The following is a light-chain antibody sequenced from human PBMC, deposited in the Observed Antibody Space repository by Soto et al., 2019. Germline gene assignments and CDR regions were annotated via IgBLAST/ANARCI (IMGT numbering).Light chain of an antibody. V-gene: IGLV1-47*01. CDR1: SSTIGSNY. Sequence: QSVLTQPPSASGTPGQRVTISCSGSSSTIGSNYVYWYQQLPGTAPKLLISRNNQRSSGVPDRFSGSKSGTSASLAISGRRSEDEADYCCAAWDDSLSGFAVFGGGTQLTVL. CDR2: RNN. CDR3: AAWDDSLSGFAV. J-gene: IGLJ7*01.